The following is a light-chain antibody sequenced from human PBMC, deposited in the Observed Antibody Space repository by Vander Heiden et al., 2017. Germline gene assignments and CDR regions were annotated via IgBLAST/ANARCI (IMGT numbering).Light chain of an antibody. V-gene: IGKV1-9*01. Sequence: DIQLTQSPSFLSASVGDRVTITCRASQGISSYLAWYQQKPGKAPKLLSYAASTWQSGVPSRFSGSGGGTEFTLTISSRQPEDFATYYCQQLNSYPPYTFGQGTKLEIK. J-gene: IGKJ2*01. CDR2: AAS. CDR1: QGISSY. CDR3: QQLNSYPPYT.